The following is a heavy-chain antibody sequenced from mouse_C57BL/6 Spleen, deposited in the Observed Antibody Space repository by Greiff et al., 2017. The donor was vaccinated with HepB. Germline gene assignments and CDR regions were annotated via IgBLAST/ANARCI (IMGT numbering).Heavy chain of an antibody. Sequence: QVQLKESGPELVKPGASVKISCKASGYAFSSSWMNWVKQRPGKGLEWIGRIYPGDGDTNYNGKFKGKATLTADKSSNTAYMQLSSLTSEDSAVYFCARERYGVSYAMDYWGQGTSVTVSS. CDR3: ARERYGVSYAMDY. CDR2: IYPGDGDT. V-gene: IGHV1-82*01. D-gene: IGHD1-1*01. J-gene: IGHJ4*01. CDR1: GYAFSSSW.